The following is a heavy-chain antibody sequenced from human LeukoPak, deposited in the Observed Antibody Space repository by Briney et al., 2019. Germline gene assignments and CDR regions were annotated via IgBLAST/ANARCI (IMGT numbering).Heavy chain of an antibody. V-gene: IGHV1-2*06. Sequence: GASVKVSCKASGYTFTGYYMHWVRQAPGQGLEWMGRINPNKGGTKYAQKFQGRITMTRDTSISTAYMELSRLRSDDTAVYYCARVWYSSGWTFDYWGQGTLVTVSS. D-gene: IGHD6-19*01. J-gene: IGHJ4*02. CDR1: GYTFTGYY. CDR3: ARVWYSSGWTFDY. CDR2: INPNKGGT.